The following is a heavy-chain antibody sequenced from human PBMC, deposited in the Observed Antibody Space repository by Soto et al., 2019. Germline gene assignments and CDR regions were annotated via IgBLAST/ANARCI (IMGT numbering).Heavy chain of an antibody. J-gene: IGHJ4*02. CDR2: ISGRGDNT. Sequence: EVQLLDSGGGLVQQGGSLRLSCAASGFTIGNYALSWVRQAPGRGLEWVAAISGRGDNTSYTDSVKGRFTISRDNSMNMLYLQMLSLRAEDTGVYYCAKDRGLGGVSGFDYWGQGTLVTVSS. V-gene: IGHV3-23*01. D-gene: IGHD2-8*02. CDR3: AKDRGLGGVSGFDY. CDR1: GFTIGNYA.